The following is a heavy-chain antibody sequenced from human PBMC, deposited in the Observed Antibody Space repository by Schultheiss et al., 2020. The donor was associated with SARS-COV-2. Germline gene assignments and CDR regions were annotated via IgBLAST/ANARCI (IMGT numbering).Heavy chain of an antibody. Sequence: GESLKISCAASGFTFSSYGMHWVRQAPGKGLEWVAVIWYDGSNKYYADSVKGRFTISRDNSKNTLYLQMNSLRAEDTAVYYCAREGGSRFGAAFDIWGQGTMVTVSS. D-gene: IGHD3-16*01. V-gene: IGHV3-33*01. J-gene: IGHJ3*02. CDR3: AREGGSRFGAAFDI. CDR1: GFTFSSYG. CDR2: IWYDGSNK.